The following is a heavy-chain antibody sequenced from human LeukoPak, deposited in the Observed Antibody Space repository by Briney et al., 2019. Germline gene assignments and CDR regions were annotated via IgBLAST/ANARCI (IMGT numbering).Heavy chain of an antibody. D-gene: IGHD6-6*01. J-gene: IGHJ3*02. CDR2: INHSGST. CDR3: AREGHIAYSSSSYAFDI. Sequence: SETLSLTCAVYVGSFSGYYWSWIRHPPGKGLEWIGEINHSGSTNYNPSLKSRVTISVDTSKNQFSLKLSSATAADTAVYYCAREGHIAYSSSSYAFDIWGQGTMVTVSS. CDR1: VGSFSGYY. V-gene: IGHV4-34*01.